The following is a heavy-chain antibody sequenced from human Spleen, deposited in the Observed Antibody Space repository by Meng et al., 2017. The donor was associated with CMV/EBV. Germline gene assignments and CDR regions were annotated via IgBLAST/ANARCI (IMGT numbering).Heavy chain of an antibody. CDR1: GYIFNGYF. J-gene: IGHJ5*02. CDR3: ARNRGDGYSSAFDP. D-gene: IGHD3-22*01. Sequence: ASVKVSCKASGYIFNGYFMHWVRQAPGQGLEWMGWVNPSSGGTNYAQKFQGRVTVTRDTSMSTVSIILRRLTSDDTAIYYCARNRGDGYSSAFDPWGQGTLVTVSS. CDR2: VNPSSGGT. V-gene: IGHV1-2*02.